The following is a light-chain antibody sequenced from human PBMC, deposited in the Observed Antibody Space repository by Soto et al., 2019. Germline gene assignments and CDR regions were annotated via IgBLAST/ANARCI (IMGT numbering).Light chain of an antibody. CDR2: LGC. Sequence: EIVMTQSPLSLPVTPGEPASISCRSSQSILHNNEYNYLDWYLQKPGQSPQLLIYLGCYRACGVPGWSSSRGAAKYFTLKITRVAAEDVSVYYYKQNRHTPQTFGQGTTVEIK. J-gene: IGKJ1*01. V-gene: IGKV2-28*01. CDR3: KQNRHTPQT. CDR1: QSILHNNEYNY.